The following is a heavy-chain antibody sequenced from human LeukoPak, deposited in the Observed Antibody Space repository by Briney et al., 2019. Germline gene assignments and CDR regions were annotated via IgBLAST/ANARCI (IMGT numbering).Heavy chain of an antibody. D-gene: IGHD1-26*01. Sequence: GGSLRLSCAASGFTFINYAMHWVRQAPGKGLEWVAVISFDGSNIYYADSVKGRFTISRDNSKNTLYLQMNSLRAEDTAVYYCARRGSYGGVDYWGQGTLVTVSS. V-gene: IGHV3-30*14. CDR3: ARRGSYGGVDY. CDR1: GFTFINYA. J-gene: IGHJ4*02. CDR2: ISFDGSNI.